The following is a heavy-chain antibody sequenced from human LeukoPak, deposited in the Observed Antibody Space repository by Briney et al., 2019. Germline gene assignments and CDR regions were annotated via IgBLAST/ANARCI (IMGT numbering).Heavy chain of an antibody. V-gene: IGHV3-30*01. D-gene: IGHD2-2*01. CDR2: ISYDGSNK. Sequence: GGSLRLSCAASGFTFSSYAMHWVRQAPGKGLEWVAVISYDGSNKYCADSVKGRFTISRDNSKNTLYLQMNSLRAEDTAVYYCANGYCSSTSCRVDYWGQGTLVTVSS. CDR1: GFTFSSYA. CDR3: ANGYCSSTSCRVDY. J-gene: IGHJ4*02.